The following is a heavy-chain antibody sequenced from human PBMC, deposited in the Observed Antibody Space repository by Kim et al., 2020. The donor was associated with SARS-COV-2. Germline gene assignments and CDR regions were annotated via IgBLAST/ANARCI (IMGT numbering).Heavy chain of an antibody. V-gene: IGHV3-30*18. J-gene: IGHJ6*02. CDR1: GFTFSSYG. Sequence: GGSLRLSCAASGFTFSSYGMHWVRQAPGKGLEWVAVISYDGSNKYYADSVKGRFTISRDNSKNTLYLQMNSLRAEDTAVYYCAKDLLSQTDWNYYYYGMDVWGQGTTVTVSS. CDR2: ISYDGSNK. CDR3: AKDLLSQTDWNYYYYGMDV. D-gene: IGHD1-1*01.